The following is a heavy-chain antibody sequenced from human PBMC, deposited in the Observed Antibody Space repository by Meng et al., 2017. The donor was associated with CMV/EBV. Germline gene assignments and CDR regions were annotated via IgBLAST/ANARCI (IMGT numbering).Heavy chain of an antibody. Sequence: GGSLRLSGSAPGFTSSNSDMNWVRQAPGKGLEWAWFVSWNGSRTHYADSMKGRFIISRDNSRNFLYQQMNSLRPEDMAVYYCVRKRFLVKWLLLDYYYYYGMDVWGQGTTVTVSS. CDR2: VSWNGSRT. J-gene: IGHJ6*02. CDR1: GFTSSNSD. CDR3: VRKRFLVKWLLLDYYYYYGMDV. V-gene: IGHV3-19*01. D-gene: IGHD3-3*01.